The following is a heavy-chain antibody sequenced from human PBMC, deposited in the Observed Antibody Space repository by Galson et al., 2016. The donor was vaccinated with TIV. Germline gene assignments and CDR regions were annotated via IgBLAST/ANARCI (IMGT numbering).Heavy chain of an antibody. V-gene: IGHV3-48*03. Sequence: SLRLSCAASGFTFTSFEMNWVRHGPGRGLEWVASIISSGSIIHYPDSVKGRLPISRDNARESLFLQMNSLRADDAAVYYCARRGNYRADAFDVWGQGTTVTVSS. CDR1: GFTFTSFE. CDR3: ARRGNYRADAFDV. CDR2: IISSGSII. J-gene: IGHJ3*01. D-gene: IGHD1-7*01.